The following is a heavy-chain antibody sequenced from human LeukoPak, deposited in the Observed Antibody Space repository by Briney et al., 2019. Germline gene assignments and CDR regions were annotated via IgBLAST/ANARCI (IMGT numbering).Heavy chain of an antibody. CDR2: IHYSGST. V-gene: IGHV4-59*08. CDR1: GDSINSYY. J-gene: IGHJ4*02. D-gene: IGHD6-6*01. Sequence: SETLSLTCTVSGDSINSYYWNWIRQPPGKGLEWIGYIHYSGSTTYNPSLKSRVTISVDTSKNQFSLKLSSVTAADTAVYYCARRWGYSSSPHFDYWGQGTLVTVSS. CDR3: ARRWGYSSSPHFDY.